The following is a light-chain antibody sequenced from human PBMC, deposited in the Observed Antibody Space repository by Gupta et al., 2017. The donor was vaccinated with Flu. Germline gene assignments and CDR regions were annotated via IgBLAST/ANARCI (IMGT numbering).Light chain of an antibody. CDR2: DAS. CDR1: QSISTS. Sequence: GERATLSCRASQSISTSLAWYQQKPGQAPKLLIYDASNRATGIPARFSGSGSGTDFTLTISSLEPEDFALYYCQQRDNWPLTFGGGTKVEIK. V-gene: IGKV3-11*01. CDR3: QQRDNWPLT. J-gene: IGKJ4*01.